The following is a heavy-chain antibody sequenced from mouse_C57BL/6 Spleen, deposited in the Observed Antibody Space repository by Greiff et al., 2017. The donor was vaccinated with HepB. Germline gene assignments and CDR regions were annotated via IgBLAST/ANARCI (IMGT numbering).Heavy chain of an antibody. V-gene: IGHV8-12*01. CDR2: IYWDDDK. CDR1: GFSLSTSGMG. J-gene: IGHJ2*01. Sequence: QVTLKESGPGILQPSQTLSLTCSFSGFSLSTSGMGVSWIRQPSGQGLEWLAHIYWDDDKRYNPSLKSRLTSSKDTSRNQVFHKITSVDAADTATCYSARCANWNYFDYWGQGTTLTVSS. CDR3: ARCANWNYFDY. D-gene: IGHD4-1*01.